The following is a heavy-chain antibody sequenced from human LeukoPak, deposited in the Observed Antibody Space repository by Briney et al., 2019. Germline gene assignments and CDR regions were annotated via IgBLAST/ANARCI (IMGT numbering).Heavy chain of an antibody. CDR3: VRDLGGRSGH. Sequence: GGSLRLSCAASGSTFSSNWMRWVRQAPGKGLVWVSRSNEDGSTTNYADSVKGRFTISRDNAKNTLYLQMNSLTAEDTAVYYCVRDLGGRSGHWGQGTLVTVSS. J-gene: IGHJ4*02. CDR2: SNEDGSTT. V-gene: IGHV3-74*01. D-gene: IGHD1-26*01. CDR1: GSTFSSNW.